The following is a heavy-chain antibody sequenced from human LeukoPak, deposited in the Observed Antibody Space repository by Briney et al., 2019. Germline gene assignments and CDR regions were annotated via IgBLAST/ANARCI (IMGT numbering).Heavy chain of an antibody. Sequence: PGGSLRLSCAASGFTFSSYSMNWVRQAPGKGLEWVSSISSSSSYIYYADSVKGRFTISRDNATNSLYLQMNSLRAEGTAVYYCASYCSGGSCCSADFDYWGQGTLVTVSS. V-gene: IGHV3-21*01. J-gene: IGHJ4*02. CDR2: ISSSSSYI. D-gene: IGHD2-15*01. CDR1: GFTFSSYS. CDR3: ASYCSGGSCCSADFDY.